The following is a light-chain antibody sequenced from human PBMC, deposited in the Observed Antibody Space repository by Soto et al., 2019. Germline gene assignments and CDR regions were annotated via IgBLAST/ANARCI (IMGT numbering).Light chain of an antibody. CDR1: QSISRQ. V-gene: IGKV1-5*03. Sequence: DIQMTQSPSTLSASVGDRVSITCRASQSISRQLAWYQQKPGKAPNLLIYQASNLETGVPSRFTGCGSGTQLTLTISSLQPDALATYYCLQYQSYWTFGQGTKVEVK. J-gene: IGKJ1*01. CDR2: QAS. CDR3: LQYQSYWT.